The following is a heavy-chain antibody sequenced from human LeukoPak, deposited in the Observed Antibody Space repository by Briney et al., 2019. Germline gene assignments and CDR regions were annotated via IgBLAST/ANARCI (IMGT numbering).Heavy chain of an antibody. CDR1: GFIFSNYG. CDR3: ARDRYCSGGSCYSDIFDI. CDR2: IWYDGGNK. Sequence: GGSLRLSCAASGFIFSNYGMHWVRQAPGKGLEWVAVIWYDGGNKYYADSVKGRFTISRDNSKNTLYLQMDSLRAEDTAVYYCARDRYCSGGSCYSDIFDIWGQGTMATVSS. V-gene: IGHV3-33*01. D-gene: IGHD2-15*01. J-gene: IGHJ3*02.